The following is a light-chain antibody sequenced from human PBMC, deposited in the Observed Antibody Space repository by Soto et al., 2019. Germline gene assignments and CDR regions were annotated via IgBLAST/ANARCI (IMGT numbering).Light chain of an antibody. CDR1: SSNIGNNY. Sequence: QSVLTQPPSVSAAPGQKVTISCSGSSSNIGNNYVSWYQQLPGTAPKLLTYDNNKRPSGTPDRFSDSKSGTSATLAITGLQTGDEADYYCGTWDSSLSAYVFGTGTKV. J-gene: IGLJ1*01. CDR2: DNN. CDR3: GTWDSSLSAYV. V-gene: IGLV1-51*01.